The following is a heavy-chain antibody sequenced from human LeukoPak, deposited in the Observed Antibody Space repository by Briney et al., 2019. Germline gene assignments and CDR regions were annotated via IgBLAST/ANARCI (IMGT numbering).Heavy chain of an antibody. D-gene: IGHD3-3*01. CDR2: INPNGGGT. Sequence: ASVKVSCKASGYTFTGYYMHWVRQAPGQGLEWMGWINPNGGGTNYAQKFQGRVTMTRDTSISTAYMELSRLRSDDTAVYYCARDRVTIFGVVFYGMDVWGQGTTVTVSS. CDR1: GYTFTGYY. V-gene: IGHV1-2*02. CDR3: ARDRVTIFGVVFYGMDV. J-gene: IGHJ6*02.